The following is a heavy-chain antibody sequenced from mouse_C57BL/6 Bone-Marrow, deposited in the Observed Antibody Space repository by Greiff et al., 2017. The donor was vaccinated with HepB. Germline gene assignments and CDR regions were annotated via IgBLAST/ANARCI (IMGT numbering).Heavy chain of an antibody. D-gene: IGHD1-1*01. CDR3: ARDGVLRYYFDY. Sequence: EVNVVESGGGLVKPGGSLKLSCAASGFTFSSYAMSWVRQTPEKRLEWVATISDGGSYTYYPDNVKGRFTISRDNAKNNLYLQMSHLKSEDTAMYYCARDGVLRYYFDYWGQGTTLTVSS. V-gene: IGHV5-4*01. CDR2: ISDGGSYT. CDR1: GFTFSSYA. J-gene: IGHJ2*01.